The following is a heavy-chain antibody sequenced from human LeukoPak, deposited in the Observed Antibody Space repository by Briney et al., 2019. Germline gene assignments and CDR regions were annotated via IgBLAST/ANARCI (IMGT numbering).Heavy chain of an antibody. CDR2: ISHDGNNK. J-gene: IGHJ4*02. CDR1: GFTFNNYG. D-gene: IGHD3-3*01. CDR3: ARGHQTYDFWSGYSY. V-gene: IGHV3-30*03. Sequence: PGGSLRLSCAASGFTFNNYGMHWVRQAPGKGLEWVALISHDGNNKYYADSVKGRFTISRDNSKNTLYLQMNSLRAEDTAVYYCARGHQTYDFWSGYSYWGQGTLVTVSS.